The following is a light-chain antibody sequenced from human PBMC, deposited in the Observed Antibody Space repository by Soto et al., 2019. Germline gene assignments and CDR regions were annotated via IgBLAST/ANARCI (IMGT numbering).Light chain of an antibody. J-gene: IGKJ1*01. CDR3: QQYNNWPPWT. CDR1: QSVSSN. V-gene: IGKV3-15*01. CDR2: GAS. Sequence: EVVMTQSPATLSVSPGERATLSCRASQSVSSNLAWYQQKPGQAPRLLIYGASTRATCIPARFSGSGSGTEFTLTLSSLQSEYFAVYYCQQYNNWPPWTFGQGTKVEIK.